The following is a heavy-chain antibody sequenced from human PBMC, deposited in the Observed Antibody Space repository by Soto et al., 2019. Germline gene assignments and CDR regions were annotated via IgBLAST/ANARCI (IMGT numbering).Heavy chain of an antibody. Sequence: SETLSLTCTVSGGSISSGGYYWSWIRQHPGKGLEWIGYIYYSGSTYYNPSLKSRVTISVDTSKNQFSLKLSSVTAADTAVYYCARSDSGFWDQRKGYYYYYYMDVWGKGTTVTVSS. CDR1: GGSISSGGYY. D-gene: IGHD3-3*01. CDR2: IYYSGST. J-gene: IGHJ6*03. V-gene: IGHV4-31*03. CDR3: ARSDSGFWDQRKGYYYYYYMDV.